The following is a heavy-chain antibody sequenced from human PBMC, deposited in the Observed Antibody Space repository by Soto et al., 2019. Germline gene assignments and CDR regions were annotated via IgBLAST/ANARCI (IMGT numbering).Heavy chain of an antibody. CDR1: VFTLSSYW. CDR2: INSDGSST. CDR3: ARDWEQLVLRAFDI. J-gene: IGHJ3*02. D-gene: IGHD6-13*01. Sequence: PGGSLRLSCAASVFTLSSYWMHWVRQAPGKGLVWVSRINSDGSSTSYADSVKGRFTISRDNAKNTLYLQMNSLRAEDTAVYYCARDWEQLVLRAFDIWGQGTMVTVSS. V-gene: IGHV3-74*01.